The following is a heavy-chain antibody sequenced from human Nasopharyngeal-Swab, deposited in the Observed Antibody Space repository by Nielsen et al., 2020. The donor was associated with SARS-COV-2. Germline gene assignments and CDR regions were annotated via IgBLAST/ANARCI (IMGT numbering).Heavy chain of an antibody. V-gene: IGHV3-7*03. CDR3: AKNQLLIYDVFNL. CDR1: GFTFSRYW. J-gene: IGHJ3*01. D-gene: IGHD2-2*01. CDR2: IKQDGSEK. Sequence: GESLKISCVVSGFTFSRYWMSWVRQAPGKGLEWVANIKQDGSEKYYVDSVKGRFTISRDNAKNSLYLQMNSLRAEDTAVYYCAKNQLLIYDVFNLWGQGTMVTVSS.